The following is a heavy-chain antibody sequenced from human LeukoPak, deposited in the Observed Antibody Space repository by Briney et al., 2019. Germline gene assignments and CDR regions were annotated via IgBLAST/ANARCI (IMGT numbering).Heavy chain of an antibody. CDR2: INPNSGGT. CDR3: ARDFSRRGFDP. CDR1: GYTFTGYY. J-gene: IGHJ5*02. V-gene: IGHV1-2*02. Sequence: ASVKVSCKASGYTFTGYYMHWVRQAPGQGLEWMGWINPNSGGTNYAQKFQGRVTLTRDTSISTAYMELSRLRSDDTAVYYCARDFSRRGFDPWAREPWSPSPQ. D-gene: IGHD3-3*01.